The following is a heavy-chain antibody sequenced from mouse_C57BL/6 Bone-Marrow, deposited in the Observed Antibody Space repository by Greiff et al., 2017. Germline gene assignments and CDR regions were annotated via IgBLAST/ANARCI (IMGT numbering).Heavy chain of an antibody. CDR3: ARDSRYYGMDY. CDR2: SRNKANDYTT. V-gene: IGHV7-1*01. J-gene: IGHJ4*01. Sequence: EVNVVESGGGLVQSGRSLRLSCATSGFTFSDFYMEWVRQAPGKGLEWIAASRNKANDYTTEYSASVKGRFIVTRDTSQSILYLQMNALSAEGTAIYYCARDSRYYGMDYWGQGTSVTVSS. CDR1: GFTFSDFY.